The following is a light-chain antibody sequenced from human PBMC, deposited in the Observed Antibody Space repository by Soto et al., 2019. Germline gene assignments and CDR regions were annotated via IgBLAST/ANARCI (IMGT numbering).Light chain of an antibody. CDR3: CSYAGSRSWV. V-gene: IGLV2-23*01. Sequence: QSALTQPASVSGSPGQSITISCTGTSSDVGSYNLVSWYQQYPGKAPKLIIYEGNKRPSGVSNRFSGSKSGNTASLTISGRQAEDEADYSCCSYAGSRSWVFGGGTQLTVL. J-gene: IGLJ3*02. CDR2: EGN. CDR1: SSDVGSYNL.